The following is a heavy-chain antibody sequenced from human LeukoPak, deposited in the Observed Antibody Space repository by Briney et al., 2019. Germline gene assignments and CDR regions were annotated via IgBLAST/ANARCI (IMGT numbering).Heavy chain of an antibody. CDR3: VKDYYYDSSGYLEGY. D-gene: IGHD3-22*01. V-gene: IGHV3-64D*09. CDR2: ISSNGGST. J-gene: IGHJ4*02. CDR1: GFTFSSYA. Sequence: GGSLRLSCSASGFTFSSYALHWVRQAPGKGLEYVSAISSNGGSTYYADSVKGRFTISRDNSKNTLYLQMSSLRAEDTAVYYCVKDYYYDSSGYLEGYWGQGTLVTVSS.